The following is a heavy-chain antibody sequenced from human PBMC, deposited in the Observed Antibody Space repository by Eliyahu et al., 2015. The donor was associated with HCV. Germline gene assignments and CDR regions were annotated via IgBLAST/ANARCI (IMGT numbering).Heavy chain of an antibody. CDR3: AKPHRFSGWYAYYFDY. CDR2: ISGSGGST. Sequence: EVQLLESGGGLVQPGGSLRLSCXASGFTFSSYAMXWVRQAPGKGLGWVSAISGSGGSTYYADSVKGRFTISRDNSKNTLYLQMNSLRAEDTAVYYCAKPHRFSGWYAYYFDYWGQGTLVTVSS. CDR1: GFTFSSYA. J-gene: IGHJ4*02. D-gene: IGHD6-19*01. V-gene: IGHV3-23*01.